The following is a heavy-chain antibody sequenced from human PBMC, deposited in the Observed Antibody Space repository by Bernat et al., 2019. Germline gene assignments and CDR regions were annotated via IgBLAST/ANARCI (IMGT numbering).Heavy chain of an antibody. CDR3: ARDDVAVDTAMVGI. CDR2: ISYDGSNK. J-gene: IGHJ4*02. D-gene: IGHD5-18*01. Sequence: QVQLVESGGGVVQPGRSLRLSWAASGFTFSSYAMHWVRQAPGKGLEWVAVISYDGSNKYYADSVKGRFTISRDNSKNTLYLQMNSLRAEDTAVYYCARDDVAVDTAMVGIWGQGTLVTVSS. CDR1: GFTFSSYA. V-gene: IGHV3-30*01.